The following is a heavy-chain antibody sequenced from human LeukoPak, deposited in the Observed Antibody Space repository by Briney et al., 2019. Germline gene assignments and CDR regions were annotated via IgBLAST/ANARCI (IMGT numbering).Heavy chain of an antibody. CDR2: ISGSGGGM. J-gene: IGHJ4*02. CDR1: GFTFSNYA. Sequence: GGSLRLSCAASGFTFSNYAMTWVRQAPGEGLEWVSSISGSGGGMYYAESVKGRFTISRDNSKNTLYLQMNSLRAKDMAQYYCAKAYSNFAANSHYFDFWGQGTLVTVSS. D-gene: IGHD4-11*01. V-gene: IGHV3-23*01. CDR3: AKAYSNFAANSHYFDF.